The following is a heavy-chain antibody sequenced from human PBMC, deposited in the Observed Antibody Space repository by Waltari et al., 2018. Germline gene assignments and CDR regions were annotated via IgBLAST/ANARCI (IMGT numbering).Heavy chain of an antibody. CDR2: IYYSGAT. CDR1: GDSIISTYYY. Sequence: QLQLQESGPGLVKPSETLSLTCSVSGDSIISTYYYWGWIRQPPGKGLEWIGSIYYSGATLSSPSLSSRVTISVDTSKNQFSLKLTSVTAADTALYYCARVTSEFRSPYFYFDLWRRGTLVTVSA. J-gene: IGHJ2*01. V-gene: IGHV4-39*07. CDR3: ARVTSEFRSPYFYFDL.